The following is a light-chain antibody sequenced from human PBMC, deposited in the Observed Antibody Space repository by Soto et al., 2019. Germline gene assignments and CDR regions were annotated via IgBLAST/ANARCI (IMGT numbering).Light chain of an antibody. CDR1: SSDVGGYNY. Sequence: QSVLTQPRSVSGSPGQSVTISCTGTSSDVGGYNYVSWYQQHPGKAPKFMIYDVSKRPSGVPDRFSGSKSGNTASLTISGLQAEDEADYYCCLYAGSYKGYVFGTGTKLTVL. CDR2: DVS. V-gene: IGLV2-11*01. J-gene: IGLJ1*01. CDR3: CLYAGSYKGYV.